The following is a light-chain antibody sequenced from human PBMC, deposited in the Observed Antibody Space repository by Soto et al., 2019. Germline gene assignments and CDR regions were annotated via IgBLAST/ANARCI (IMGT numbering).Light chain of an antibody. CDR2: EVS. CDR1: SSDVGGYNY. J-gene: IGLJ2*01. CDR3: SSYTTIKTVV. V-gene: IGLV2-8*01. Sequence: QSALTQPPSASGSPGQSVTISCTGTSSDVGGYNYVSWYQQHPGKAPKLMIYEVSERPSGVPDRFSGSKSSNTAYLTISGVQPEDEADYHCSSYTTIKTVVFGGGTKLTVL.